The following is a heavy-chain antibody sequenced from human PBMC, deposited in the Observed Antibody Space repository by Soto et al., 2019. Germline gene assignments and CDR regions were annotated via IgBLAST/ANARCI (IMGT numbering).Heavy chain of an antibody. CDR3: ARGRERSLAAGNLRIRTGIDY. J-gene: IGHJ4*02. V-gene: IGHV4-34*01. CDR1: GGSFSGYY. Sequence: QVQLQQWGAGLLKPSETLSLTCAVYGGSFSGYYWSWIRQPPGKGLEWIGEINHSGSTNYNPSPKSRVTISVDTSKNQFSLKLSSVTAADTAVYYCARGRERSLAAGNLRIRTGIDYWGQGTLVTVSS. CDR2: INHSGST. D-gene: IGHD6-13*01.